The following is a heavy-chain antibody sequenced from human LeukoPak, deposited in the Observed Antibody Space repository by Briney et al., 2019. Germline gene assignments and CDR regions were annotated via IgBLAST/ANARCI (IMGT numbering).Heavy chain of an antibody. V-gene: IGHV4-34*09. CDR3: ARVYQLLPNWFDP. CDR2: IYYSGST. D-gene: IGHD2-2*01. Sequence: SETLSLTCAVYGGSFSGYYWSWIRQPPGKGLEWIGYIYYSGSTYYNPSLKSRVTISVDTSKNQFSLKLSSVTAADTAVYYCARVYQLLPNWFDPWGQGTLVTVSS. CDR1: GGSFSGYY. J-gene: IGHJ5*02.